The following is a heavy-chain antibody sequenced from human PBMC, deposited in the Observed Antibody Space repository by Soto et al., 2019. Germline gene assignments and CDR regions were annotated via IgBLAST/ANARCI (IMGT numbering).Heavy chain of an antibody. D-gene: IGHD3-22*01. CDR1: GGTFGSDA. CDR2: ITPIFGTT. V-gene: IGHV1-69*06. CDR3: ARDRTDSGYYTNWLDP. J-gene: IGHJ5*02. Sequence: SVKVSCKASGGTFGSDAITWVRQAPGQGLEWVGRITPIFGTTNYAQNLQGRVTISADKSTLTSYMELHSLTSDDTALYYCARDRTDSGYYTNWLDPWGQGTHVTASS.